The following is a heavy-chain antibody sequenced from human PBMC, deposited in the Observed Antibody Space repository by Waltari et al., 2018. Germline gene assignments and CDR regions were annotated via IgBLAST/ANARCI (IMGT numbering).Heavy chain of an antibody. D-gene: IGHD3-22*01. CDR2: IYYSGST. CDR1: GGSISSYY. CDR3: ARGIESRDSGYYRNYFDY. Sequence: QVQLQESGPGLVKPSETLSLTCTVSGGSISSYYWSWIRQPPGKGLEWIGYIYYSGSTTYNPSLKSRVTISVDTSKNQFSLKLSSVTAADTAVYYCARGIESRDSGYYRNYFDYWGQGTLVTVSS. V-gene: IGHV4-59*01. J-gene: IGHJ4*02.